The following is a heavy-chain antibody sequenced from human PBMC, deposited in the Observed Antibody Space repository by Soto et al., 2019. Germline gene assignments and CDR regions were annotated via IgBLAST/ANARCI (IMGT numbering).Heavy chain of an antibody. V-gene: IGHV1-2*04. Sequence: VASVKVSCKASGYTFTGYYMHWVRQAPGQGLEWMGWINPNSGGTNYAQKFQGWVTMTRDTSISTAYMELSRLRSDDTAVYYCARDGTAPDIVGAAIVDYYYGMDVCAQGTSVTVSS. D-gene: IGHD1-26*01. J-gene: IGHJ6*02. CDR3: ARDGTAPDIVGAAIVDYYYGMDV. CDR1: GYTFTGYY. CDR2: INPNSGGT.